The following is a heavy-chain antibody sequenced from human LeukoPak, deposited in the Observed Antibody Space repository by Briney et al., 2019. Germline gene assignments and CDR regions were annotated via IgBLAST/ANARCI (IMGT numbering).Heavy chain of an antibody. J-gene: IGHJ4*02. CDR2: IYPGDSDT. D-gene: IGHD3-10*01. Sequence: GASLKISCKGSGSSFSNYWIGWVRQLPGKGLEWMGIIYPGDSDTRYSPSFQGQVTISADKSVSTTYLQWSSLKASDTAMYYCAASTYGSGSYVGFDSWGQGTLVSVSS. V-gene: IGHV5-51*01. CDR1: GSSFSNYW. CDR3: AASTYGSGSYVGFDS.